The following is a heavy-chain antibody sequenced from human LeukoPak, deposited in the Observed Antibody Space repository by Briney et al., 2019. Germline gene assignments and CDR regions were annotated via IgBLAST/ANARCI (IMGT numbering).Heavy chain of an antibody. CDR1: GGSISSGDYY. J-gene: IGHJ4*02. CDR3: AGWEGRLAVAVFDY. Sequence: SQTLSLTCTVSGGSISSGDYYWSWIRRPPGKGLEWIGYIYYSGSTYYNPSLKSRVTISVDTSKNQFSLKLSSVTAADTAVYYCAGWEGRLAVAVFDYWGQGTLVTVSS. D-gene: IGHD6-19*01. V-gene: IGHV4-30-4*08. CDR2: IYYSGST.